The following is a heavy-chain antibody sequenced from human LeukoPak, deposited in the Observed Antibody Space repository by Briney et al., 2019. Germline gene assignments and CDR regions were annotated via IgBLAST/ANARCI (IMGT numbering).Heavy chain of an antibody. CDR3: ARGGDIVVVPAAIPYNWFDP. D-gene: IGHD2-2*01. V-gene: IGHV4-38-2*02. CDR1: GYSISSGYY. Sequence: RASETLSLTCTVSGYSISSGYYWGWIRQPPGKGLEWIGSIYHSGSTYYNPSLKSRVAISVDTSKNQFSLKLSSVTAADTAVYYCARGGDIVVVPAAIPYNWFDPWGQGTLVTVSS. J-gene: IGHJ5*02. CDR2: IYHSGST.